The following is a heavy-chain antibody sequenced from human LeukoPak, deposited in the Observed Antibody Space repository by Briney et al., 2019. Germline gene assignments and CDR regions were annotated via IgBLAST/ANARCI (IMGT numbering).Heavy chain of an antibody. CDR2: FYYGGST. Sequence: SETLSRTCTVSGGSISSSSSYWGWIRQPPGKGLEWIGSFYYGGSTYYNPSLKSRVTISVDMSKKEFSLKLSSVTAADTAVYYCARHFDVRMFYYGMDVWGQGTTVTVSS. CDR1: GGSISSSSSY. CDR3: ARHFDVRMFYYGMDV. V-gene: IGHV4-39*01. J-gene: IGHJ6*02. D-gene: IGHD1-14*01.